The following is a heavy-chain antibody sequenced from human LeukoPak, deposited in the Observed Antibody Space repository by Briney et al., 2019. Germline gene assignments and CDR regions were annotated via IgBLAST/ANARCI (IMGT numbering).Heavy chain of an antibody. V-gene: IGHV4-39*01. CDR2: IYYSGST. D-gene: IGHD3-16*01. CDR3: AKLWGGQNWNDD. CDR1: GGSISRSRDY. J-gene: IGHJ5*02. Sequence: SETLSLTCSVSGGSISRSRDYWGWIRQPPGKGLEWIGSIYYSGSTYYDPSLESRVTISVDSSKNQFSLKLPSVTAADTAVYYCAKLWGGQNWNDDWGQGTLVTVSS.